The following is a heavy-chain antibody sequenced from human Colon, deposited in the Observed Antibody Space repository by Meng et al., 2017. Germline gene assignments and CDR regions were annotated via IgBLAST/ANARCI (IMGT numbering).Heavy chain of an antibody. CDR1: DDSVSSNSYY. D-gene: IGHD1-26*01. J-gene: IGHJ4*02. CDR3: ARDPLAVGPTDRGLDS. Sequence: QVQLQESGPRLVKPSQTLSLTCTVSDDSVSSNSYYWTWIRQHPGTGLEWIGYIYSGGISHYNPSLKSRITMSIDTSKNQFSLQLTSVTAADTAIYYCARDPLAVGPTDRGLDSWGQGTLVTVSS. CDR2: IYSGGIS. V-gene: IGHV4-31*03.